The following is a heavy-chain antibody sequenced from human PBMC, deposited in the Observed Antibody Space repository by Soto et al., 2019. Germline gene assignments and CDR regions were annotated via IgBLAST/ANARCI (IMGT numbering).Heavy chain of an antibody. CDR3: AKAAVYSDYGYFDY. CDR2: ISYDGSNK. CDR1: GFTFSSYG. Sequence: QVQLVESGGGVVQPGRSLRLSCAASGFTFSSYGMHWVRQAPGKGLEWVAVISYDGSNKYYADSVRGRFTISRDNSKNTLYLQMNSLRAEDTAVYYCAKAAVYSDYGYFDYWGQGTLVTVSS. D-gene: IGHD4-17*01. J-gene: IGHJ4*02. V-gene: IGHV3-30*18.